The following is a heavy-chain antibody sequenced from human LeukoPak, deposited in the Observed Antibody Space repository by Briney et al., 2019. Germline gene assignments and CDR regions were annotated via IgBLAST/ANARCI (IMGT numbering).Heavy chain of an antibody. J-gene: IGHJ5*02. V-gene: IGHV3-64*01. CDR1: GFTFSSYA. Sequence: GGSLRLSCAASGFTFSSYAMHWVRQAPGKGLEYVSAISSNGGSTYYANSVKGRFTISRDNSKNTLYLQMGSLRAEDMAVYYCARGHSWQWRYNWFDPWGQGTLVTVSS. CDR3: ARGHSWQWRYNWFDP. CDR2: ISSNGGST. D-gene: IGHD6-19*01.